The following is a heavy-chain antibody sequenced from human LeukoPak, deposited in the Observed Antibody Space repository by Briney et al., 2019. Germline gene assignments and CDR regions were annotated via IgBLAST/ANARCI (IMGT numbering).Heavy chain of an antibody. J-gene: IGHJ6*03. V-gene: IGHV4-59*12. CDR3: ARSGAQIVGAPLGFYLYYYYMDV. CDR1: GDSISSYY. CDR2: ISYSGDT. D-gene: IGHD1-26*01. Sequence: PSETLSLACTVSGDSISSYYWSWIRQPPGKGLEWIGYISYSGDTNYNPSLKSRVTMSVDTSKNQFSLTLSSVTAADTAVYYCARSGAQIVGAPLGFYLYYYYMDVWGKGTTVTVSS.